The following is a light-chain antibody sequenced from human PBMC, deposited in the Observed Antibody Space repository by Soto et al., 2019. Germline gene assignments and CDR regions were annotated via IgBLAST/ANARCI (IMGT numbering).Light chain of an antibody. CDR2: EVS. CDR3: CSCTSSTSAV. CDR1: SSDVGGYNY. J-gene: IGLJ2*01. Sequence: QSALTQPASVSGSPGQSITISCTGTSSDVGGYNYVSWFQQHPGKAPKLMIFEVSTRPSGVSNRFSGSKSGNTASLTISGLQIEDEADYYCCSCTSSTSAVFGGGTKVTVL. V-gene: IGLV2-14*01.